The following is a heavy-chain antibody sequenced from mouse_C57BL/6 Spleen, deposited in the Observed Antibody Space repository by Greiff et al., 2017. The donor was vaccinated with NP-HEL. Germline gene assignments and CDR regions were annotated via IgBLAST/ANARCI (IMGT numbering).Heavy chain of an antibody. CDR1: GYTFTSYW. V-gene: IGHV1-52*01. D-gene: IGHD2-12*01. CDR3: ARSGAYYSAWVAY. J-gene: IGHJ3*01. Sequence: QVQLQQPGAELVRPGSSVKLSCKASGYTFTSYWMHWVKQRPIQGLEWIGNIDPSDSETHYNQKFKDKATLTVDKSSSTAYMQLSSLTSEDSAVYYCARSGAYYSAWVAYWGQGTLVTVSA. CDR2: IDPSDSET.